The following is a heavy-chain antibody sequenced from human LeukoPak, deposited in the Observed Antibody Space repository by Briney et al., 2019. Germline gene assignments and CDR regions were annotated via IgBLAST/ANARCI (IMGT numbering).Heavy chain of an antibody. CDR3: ARGGSYSRAFDI. V-gene: IGHV3-30-3*01. J-gene: IGHJ3*02. Sequence: GRSLRLSCAASGFTFSSYAMHWVRQAPGKGLEWVAVISYDGSNKYYADSVKGRFTISRDNSKNTLYLQMNSLRAEDMAVYYCARGGSYSRAFDIWGQGTMVTVSS. D-gene: IGHD1-26*01. CDR1: GFTFSSYA. CDR2: ISYDGSNK.